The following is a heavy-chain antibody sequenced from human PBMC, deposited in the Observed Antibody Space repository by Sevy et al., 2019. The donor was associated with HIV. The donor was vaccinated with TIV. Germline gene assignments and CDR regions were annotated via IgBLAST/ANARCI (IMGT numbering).Heavy chain of an antibody. D-gene: IGHD3-16*01. CDR3: ARDLRSGGAHFDY. Sequence: GGSLRLSCAASGFTFSDHYVDWVRQAPGKGLEWVGRIRNKAKSYTTEYAASVKGRFTISRDDSKNSLYLQMNSLKTEDTAIYYCARDLRSGGAHFDYWGQGTLVTVSS. CDR1: GFTFSDHY. J-gene: IGHJ4*02. V-gene: IGHV3-72*01. CDR2: IRNKAKSYTT.